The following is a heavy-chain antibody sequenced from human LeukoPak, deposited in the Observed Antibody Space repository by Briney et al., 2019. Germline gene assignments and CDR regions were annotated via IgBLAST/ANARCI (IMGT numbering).Heavy chain of an antibody. D-gene: IGHD4-17*01. J-gene: IGHJ4*02. V-gene: IGHV1-24*01. Sequence: ASVKVSCKASGYTFTGYYMHWVRQAPGKGLEWMGGFDPEDGETIYAQKFQGRVTMTEDTSTDTAYMELSSLRSEDTAVYYCATGSLGMTTVTTWLDYWGQGTLVTVSS. CDR3: ATGSLGMTTVTTWLDY. CDR1: GYTFTGYY. CDR2: FDPEDGET.